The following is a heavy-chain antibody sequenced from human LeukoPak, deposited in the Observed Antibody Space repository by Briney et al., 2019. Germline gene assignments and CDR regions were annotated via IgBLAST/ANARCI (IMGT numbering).Heavy chain of an antibody. CDR3: AKAYSSGWYRLGYGMDV. D-gene: IGHD6-19*01. J-gene: IGHJ6*02. Sequence: GRSLRLSCAASGFTFSSYAMSWVRQAPGKGLEWVSAVSGSGGSTYYADSVKGRFTISRDNSKNTLYLQMNSLRAEDTAVYYCAKAYSSGWYRLGYGMDVWGQGTTVTVSS. CDR1: GFTFSSYA. V-gene: IGHV3-23*01. CDR2: VSGSGGST.